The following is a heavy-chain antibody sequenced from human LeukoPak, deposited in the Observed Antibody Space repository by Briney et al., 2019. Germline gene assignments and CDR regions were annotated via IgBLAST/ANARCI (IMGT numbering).Heavy chain of an antibody. D-gene: IGHD3-3*01. CDR1: GFTFSQFR. V-gene: IGHV3-21*01. CDR2: ISSTSTYI. J-gene: IGHJ6*02. Sequence: GSLRLSCAASGFTFSQFRMNWVRQAPGRGLAWVSSISSTSTYIYYADSVKGRFTISRDNAKNSLYLQMNSLRAEDTAVYYCARGGGGGLRFLEWLAFDMDVWGQGTTVTVSS. CDR3: ARGGGGGLRFLEWLAFDMDV.